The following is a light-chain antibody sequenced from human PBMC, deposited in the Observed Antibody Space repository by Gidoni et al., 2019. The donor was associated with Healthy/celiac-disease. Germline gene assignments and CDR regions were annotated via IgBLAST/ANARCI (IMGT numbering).Light chain of an antibody. Sequence: QSALTQSASVSGSPGQSITISCTETSSDVGSYNLVSWYQQHPCKAPKVMIYEVSKLPSGVSNRFSGSKSGNTASLTISGLQAEDEADYYCCAYAGSSTLDVVFGGGTKLTVL. CDR1: SSDVGSYNL. CDR2: EVS. CDR3: CAYAGSSTLDVV. J-gene: IGLJ2*01. V-gene: IGLV2-23*02.